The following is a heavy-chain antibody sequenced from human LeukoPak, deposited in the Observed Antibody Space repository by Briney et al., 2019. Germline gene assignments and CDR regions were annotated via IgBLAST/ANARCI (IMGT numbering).Heavy chain of an antibody. D-gene: IGHD3-10*01. CDR1: GFTFSDYY. CDR2: ISSSSSYT. Sequence: GGSLRLSCAASGFTFSDYYMSWIRQAPGKGLEWVSYISSSSSYTNYADSVKGRFTISRDNAKSSLYLQMNSLRAEDTAVYYCARDLTMVRGVIPRRWFDPWGQGTLVTVSS. J-gene: IGHJ5*02. V-gene: IGHV3-11*05. CDR3: ARDLTMVRGVIPRRWFDP.